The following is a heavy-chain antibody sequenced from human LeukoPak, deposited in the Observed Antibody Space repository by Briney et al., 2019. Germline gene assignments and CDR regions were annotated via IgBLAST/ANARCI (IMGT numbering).Heavy chain of an antibody. CDR2: IFYSGIT. D-gene: IGHD2-2*01. CDR1: GDSISSTSFY. CDR3: ARSGPAAGRPDAFDI. V-gene: IGHV4-39*07. J-gene: IGHJ3*02. Sequence: SETLSLTCTFSGDSISSTSFYWAWIRQPPGKGLECIGTIFYSGITYYSSSLKGRVTISVDSSKNQFSLKLSSVTVADTAVYFCARSGPAAGRPDAFDIWGQGTMVTVSS.